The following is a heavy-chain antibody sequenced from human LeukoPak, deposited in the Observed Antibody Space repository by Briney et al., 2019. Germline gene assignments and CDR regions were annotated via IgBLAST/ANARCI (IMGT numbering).Heavy chain of an antibody. D-gene: IGHD2-15*01. J-gene: IGHJ4*02. Sequence: SETLSLTCAVYGGSFSGYYWSWIRQPPGKGLEWIGEINHSGSTNYNPSLKSRVTISVDTFKNQISLKLSSVTAADTAVYYCAIGGRGFDYWGQGTLVTVSS. CDR2: INHSGST. CDR1: GGSFSGYY. CDR3: AIGGRGFDY. V-gene: IGHV4-34*01.